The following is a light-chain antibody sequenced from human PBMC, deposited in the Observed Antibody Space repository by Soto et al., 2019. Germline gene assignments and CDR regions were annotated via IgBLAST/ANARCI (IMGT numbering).Light chain of an antibody. CDR1: QSVGSY. V-gene: IGKV3-11*01. CDR2: DAS. J-gene: IGKJ3*01. CDR3: QQRGNWPIFT. Sequence: EIVLTQSPATLSLSPGERATLSCRASQSVGSYLAWYQQKPGQAPRLLIYDASNRATGIPARFSGSGSGTDFTLTISSLEPEDFAVYYCQQRGNWPIFTFGPGTKVDIK.